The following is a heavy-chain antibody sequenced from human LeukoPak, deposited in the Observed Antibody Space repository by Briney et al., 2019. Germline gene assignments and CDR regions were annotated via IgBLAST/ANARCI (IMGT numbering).Heavy chain of an antibody. CDR3: ARGPHTGVNYYDSSGYYY. J-gene: IGHJ4*02. V-gene: IGHV4-34*01. CDR1: GGSFSGYY. D-gene: IGHD3-22*01. Sequence: PSETLFLTCAVYGGSFSGYYWSWIRQPPGKGLEWIGEINHSGSTNYNPSLKSRVTISVDTSKSQFSLKLSSVTAADTAVYYCARGPHTGVNYYDSSGYYYWGQGTLVTVSS. CDR2: INHSGST.